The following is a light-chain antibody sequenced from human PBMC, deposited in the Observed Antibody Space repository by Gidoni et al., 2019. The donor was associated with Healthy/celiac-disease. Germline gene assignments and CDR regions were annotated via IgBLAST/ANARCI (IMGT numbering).Light chain of an antibody. CDR2: DAS. J-gene: IGKJ3*01. CDR1: QDISNY. V-gene: IGKV1-33*01. CDR3: QQYDNLPVT. Sequence: DIQMTQSPSSLSASVGDRVTITCQASQDISNYLNLYQQKPGKAPKLLIYDASNLETGVPSRFSGSGSGTDFTFTISSLQPEDIATYYCQQYDNLPVTFXPXTKVXIK.